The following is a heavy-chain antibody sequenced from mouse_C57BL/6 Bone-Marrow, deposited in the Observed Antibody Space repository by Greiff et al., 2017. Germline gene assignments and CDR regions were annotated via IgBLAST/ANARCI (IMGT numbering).Heavy chain of an antibody. CDR3: ASLYGLDY. CDR2: INPSSGYT. CDR1: GYTFTSYT. J-gene: IGHJ2*01. V-gene: IGHV1-4*01. Sequence: VQLQQSGAELARPGASVKMSCKASGYTFTSYTMHWVKQRPGQGLEWIGYINPSSGYTKYNQKFKDKATLTADKSSSTAYMQLSSLTSDDSAVYYCASLYGLDYWGQGTTLTVSS. D-gene: IGHD1-1*01.